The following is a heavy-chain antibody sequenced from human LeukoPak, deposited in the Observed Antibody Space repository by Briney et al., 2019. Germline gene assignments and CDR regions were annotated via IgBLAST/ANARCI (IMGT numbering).Heavy chain of an antibody. V-gene: IGHV4-39*01. D-gene: IGHD3-22*01. CDR2: IYYSGST. CDR1: GGSISSSSYY. CDR3: ASSDYYDSSGYYDFDY. Sequence: SETLSLTCTVSGGSISSSSYYWGWLRQPPGKGLEWIGSIYYSGSTYNNPSLKSQVTISVDTSKNQFSLKQSSVTAADTAVYYCASSDYYDSSGYYDFDYWGQGTLVTVSS. J-gene: IGHJ4*02.